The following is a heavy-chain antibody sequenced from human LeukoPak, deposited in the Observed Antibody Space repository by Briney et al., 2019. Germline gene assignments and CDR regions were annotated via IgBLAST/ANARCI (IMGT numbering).Heavy chain of an antibody. V-gene: IGHV1-46*01. Sequence: ASVKVSCKASGYTFTRRFLHWVRQAPGQGLEWMGIIDPDGGSTNYAQRFQGRLTMTRDTSTTTVYMELGSLRSEDAAVYYCASWAGETKNGLWSGPFDYWGQGTLVTVSS. D-gene: IGHD3-3*01. CDR2: IDPDGGST. J-gene: IGHJ4*02. CDR3: ASWAGETKNGLWSGPFDY. CDR1: GYTFTRRF.